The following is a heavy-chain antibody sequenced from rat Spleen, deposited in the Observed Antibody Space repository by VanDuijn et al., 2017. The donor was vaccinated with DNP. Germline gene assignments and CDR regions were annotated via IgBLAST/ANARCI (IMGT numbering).Heavy chain of an antibody. CDR3: ATGWVFDY. CDR1: GFTFSDYY. CDR2: ISYDGSST. D-gene: IGHD1-7*01. V-gene: IGHV5-20*01. J-gene: IGHJ2*01. Sequence: EVLLVESDGGLVQPGRSLKLSCAVSGFTFSDYYMAWVRQAPTKGLEWVASISYDGSSTHYRDSVKGRFTISRDNAKRILFLEMDSLRSEDTATYYCATGWVFDYWGQGVMVTVSS.